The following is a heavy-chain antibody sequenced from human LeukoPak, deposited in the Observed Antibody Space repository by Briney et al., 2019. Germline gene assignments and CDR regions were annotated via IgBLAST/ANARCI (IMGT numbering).Heavy chain of an antibody. V-gene: IGHV3-30-3*01. J-gene: IGHJ6*02. CDR3: ARGITGTTKYYYYGMDV. D-gene: IGHD1-20*01. Sequence: GGSLRLSCAASGFTSSSYAMHWVRQAPGKGLEWVAVISYDGSNKYYADSVKGRFTISRDNSKNTLYLQMNSLRAEDTAVYYCARGITGTTKYYYYGMDVWGQGTTVTVSS. CDR1: GFTSSSYA. CDR2: ISYDGSNK.